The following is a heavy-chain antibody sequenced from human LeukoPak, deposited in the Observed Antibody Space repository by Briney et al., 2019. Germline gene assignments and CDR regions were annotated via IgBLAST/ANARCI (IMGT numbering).Heavy chain of an antibody. V-gene: IGHV4-59*01. CDR3: ARGRGDSRGTSFDS. D-gene: IGHD3-22*01. J-gene: IGHJ4*02. Sequence: SETLSLTCTVSGDSISIYYWSWIRQPPGKGLEWIGYIYYTGSTTYNPSLKSRLTISIDTSKNQFSPNLISLTAADTAVYYCARGRGDSRGTSFDSWGQGTLVTVSS. CDR1: GDSISIYY. CDR2: IYYTGST.